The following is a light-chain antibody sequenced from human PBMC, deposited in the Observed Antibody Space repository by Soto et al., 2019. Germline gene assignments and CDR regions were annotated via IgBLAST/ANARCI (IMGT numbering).Light chain of an antibody. CDR1: QSVSSSY. CDR2: GAS. J-gene: IGKJ4*01. CDR3: QQYASSPLT. V-gene: IGKV3-20*01. Sequence: EIVLTQSPGTLSLSPGERATLSCRASQSVSSSYLAWYQQKPGQAPRLLIYGASSRATGIPDRFSGSGSGTDFTLTISRLVPEDFAVYYCQQYASSPLTFGGGTKVEIK.